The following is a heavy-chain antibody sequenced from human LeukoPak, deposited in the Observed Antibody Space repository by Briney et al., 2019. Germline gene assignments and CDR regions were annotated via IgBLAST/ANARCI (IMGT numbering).Heavy chain of an antibody. CDR3: ARHLEGSGSYRGAYFDY. CDR1: GGSISSYY. Sequence: SSETLSLTCTVSGGSISSYYWSWIRQPPGKGLEWIGYIYYSGSTNYNPSLKSRVTISVDTSKNQFSLKLSSVTAADTAVYYCARHLEGSGSYRGAYFDYWGQGTLVTVSS. CDR2: IYYSGST. V-gene: IGHV4-59*08. J-gene: IGHJ4*02. D-gene: IGHD3-10*01.